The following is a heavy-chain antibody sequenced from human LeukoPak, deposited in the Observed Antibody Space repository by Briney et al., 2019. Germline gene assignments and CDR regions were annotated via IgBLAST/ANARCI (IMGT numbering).Heavy chain of an antibody. CDR1: GFTVSSNY. Sequence: GGSLRLSCAASGFTVSSNYMSWVRQAPGKGLEWVSVIYSGGATYYADSVKGRFTIPRHNSKNTLYLQMNSLRPEDTAVYYCASMGPTGYFYGLDVWGQGTTVTVSS. D-gene: IGHD2/OR15-2a*01. CDR2: IYSGGAT. V-gene: IGHV3-53*04. J-gene: IGHJ6*02. CDR3: ASMGPTGYFYGLDV.